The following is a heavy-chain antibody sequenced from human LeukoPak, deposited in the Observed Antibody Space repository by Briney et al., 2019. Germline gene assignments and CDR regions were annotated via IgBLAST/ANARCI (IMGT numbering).Heavy chain of an antibody. CDR2: IKQDGSEA. D-gene: IGHD6-6*01. CDR1: GFTFSTHW. V-gene: IGHV3-7*01. J-gene: IGHJ4*02. Sequence: AGGSLRLSCAASGFTFSTHWMIWVRQAPGKGLEWVANIKQDGSEAYYVDSVKGRFTISRDNAKNSLYLQMNSLRAEDTAVYYCASGRAAHLFDYWGQGTLVTLSS. CDR3: ASGRAAHLFDY.